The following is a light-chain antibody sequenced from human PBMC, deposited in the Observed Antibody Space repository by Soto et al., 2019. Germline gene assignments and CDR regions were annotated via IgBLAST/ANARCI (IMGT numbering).Light chain of an antibody. CDR1: SSDVGDYKY. CDR2: EVF. V-gene: IGLV2-14*01. Sequence: QSVLTQPASVSGSPGQSITISCTATSSDVGDYKYVSWYQQSTGKAPKLIIYEVFNRPSGVSDRFSGSKSGYTASLIISGLQAEDEADYYCSSYTSGATLIFGGGTKVTVL. J-gene: IGLJ2*01. CDR3: SSYTSGATLI.